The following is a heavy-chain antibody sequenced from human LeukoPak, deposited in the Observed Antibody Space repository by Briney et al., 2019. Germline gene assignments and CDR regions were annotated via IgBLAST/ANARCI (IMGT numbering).Heavy chain of an antibody. CDR2: IKSKTDGGTT. D-gene: IGHD1-1*01. V-gene: IGHV3-15*01. CDR1: GFTFTNAW. Sequence: AGGSLRLSCAASGFTFTNAWMSWVRQAPGKGLEWVGLIKSKTDGGTTDYAAPVKGRFTISRDESENTVFLQLNSLRTEDTALYYCATVEYAAFDISGQGTMVTVSS. CDR3: ATVEYAAFDI. J-gene: IGHJ3*02.